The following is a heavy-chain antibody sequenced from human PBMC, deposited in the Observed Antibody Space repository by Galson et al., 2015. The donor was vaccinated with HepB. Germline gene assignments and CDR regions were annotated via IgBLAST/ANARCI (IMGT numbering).Heavy chain of an antibody. CDR1: GFTFSDYY. D-gene: IGHD4-17*01. Sequence: SLRLSCAASGFTFSDYYMSWIRQAPGKGLEWVAYISHSTLYTNYADSVKGRITISRDNARNSLYLQLNSLRAEDTAVYYCARVADADYGDHSHFDFWGQGNLVTVSS. CDR3: ARVADADYGDHSHFDF. V-gene: IGHV3-11*06. J-gene: IGHJ4*02. CDR2: ISHSTLYT.